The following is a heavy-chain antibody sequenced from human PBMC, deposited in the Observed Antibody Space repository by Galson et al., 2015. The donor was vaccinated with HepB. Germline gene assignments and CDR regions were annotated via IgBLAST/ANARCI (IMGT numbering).Heavy chain of an antibody. CDR3: ARLNRLNSYGTSGYYYVQSFDI. J-gene: IGHJ3*02. V-gene: IGHV4-59*08. CDR1: GGSISIYD. Sequence: ETLSLTCTLSGGSISIYDWTWIRQPPGKGLEWIGHVFYSGSTNSNPSLRSRVTISVDTSNNQFSLKLSSVTAADTAMYYCARLNRLNSYGTSGYYYVQSFDIWGQGTMVTVSS. CDR2: VFYSGST. D-gene: IGHD3-22*01.